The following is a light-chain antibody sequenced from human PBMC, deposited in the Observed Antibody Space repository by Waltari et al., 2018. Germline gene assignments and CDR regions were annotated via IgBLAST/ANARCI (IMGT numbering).Light chain of an antibody. J-gene: IGLJ1*01. V-gene: IGLV2-14*03. CDR3: CSYTSINTYV. Sequence: QSALTQPASVSGSPGQSITLSCTGTSGDVGGYNSVAWSQQQPGKAPKLMIYDVLNRPSGVSNRFSGSKSGNTASLTIAGLQAEDEADYYCCSYTSINTYVFGTGTKVTVL. CDR1: SGDVGGYNS. CDR2: DVL.